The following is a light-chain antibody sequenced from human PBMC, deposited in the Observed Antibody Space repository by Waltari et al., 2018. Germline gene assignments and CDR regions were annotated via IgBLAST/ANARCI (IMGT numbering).Light chain of an antibody. CDR2: LGS. J-gene: IGKJ1*01. V-gene: IGKV2-28*01. CDR1: QSLLHSNGYNY. CDR3: MQALQTPWT. Sequence: DIVMTQSPLSLPVTPGEPASISCRSSQSLLHSNGYNYLDWYLPKPAQSPQLLIHLGSNRDSVVPDRFRGSGSGTDFTRKISRVEAEDVGVYYCMQALQTPWTFGQGTKVEIK.